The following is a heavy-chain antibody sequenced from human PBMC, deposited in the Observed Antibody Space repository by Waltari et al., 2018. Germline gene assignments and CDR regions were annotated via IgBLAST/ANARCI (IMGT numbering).Heavy chain of an antibody. V-gene: IGHV1-69*08. J-gene: IGHJ4*02. CDR3: AREGGADGGDVDC. CDR1: GGTFSSYT. D-gene: IGHD3-16*01. Sequence: QVQLVPSGAQVKKPGSSVKVSCTASGGTFSSYTISWVRQAPGQGLEWMGRVTTILGTENSAKKFQGRVTSTADKSTRTAYMELSGLGAEDRAVYYCAREGGADGGDVDCGGEGTLGTAS. CDR2: VTTILGTE.